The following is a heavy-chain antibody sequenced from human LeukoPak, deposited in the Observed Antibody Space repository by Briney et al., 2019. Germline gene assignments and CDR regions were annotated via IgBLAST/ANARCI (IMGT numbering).Heavy chain of an antibody. V-gene: IGHV1-69*13. CDR1: GGTFSSYA. CDR3: AREMEITMTVVVTTPAFDI. D-gene: IGHD3-22*01. J-gene: IGHJ3*02. CDR2: IIPIFGTA. Sequence: SVKVSCKASGGTFSSYAISWVRQAPGQGLEWMGGIIPIFGTANYAQKFQGRVTITADESTSTAYMELSSLQSEDTAVYYCAREMEITMTVVVTTPAFDIWGKGTMVTVSS.